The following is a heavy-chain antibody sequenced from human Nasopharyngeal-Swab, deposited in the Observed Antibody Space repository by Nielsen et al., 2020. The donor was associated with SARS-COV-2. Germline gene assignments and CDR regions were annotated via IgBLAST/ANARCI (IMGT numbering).Heavy chain of an antibody. D-gene: IGHD3-10*01. CDR2: INHGGST. Sequence: WIRQPPGKGLEWIGEINHGGSTNYNPSLKSRVTISVDTSKNQFSLKLSSVTAADTAVYYCARVLIGTPAYGSGTIDYWGQGTLVTVSS. J-gene: IGHJ4*02. CDR3: ARVLIGTPAYGSGTIDY. V-gene: IGHV4-34*01.